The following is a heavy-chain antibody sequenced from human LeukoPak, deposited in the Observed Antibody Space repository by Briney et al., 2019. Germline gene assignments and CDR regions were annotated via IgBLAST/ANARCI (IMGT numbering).Heavy chain of an antibody. V-gene: IGHV1-8*02. CDR2: MNPNSGKT. CDR1: GYTFTSYD. CDR3: AKVPSSIVGASLNYFDY. J-gene: IGHJ4*02. Sequence: GASVKVSCKASGYTFTSYDINWVRQATGQGLEWMGWMNPNSGKTGYAQRFQGRVTMTRDTSISTDYMELSRLRSDDTAVYYCAKVPSSIVGASLNYFDYWGQGTLVTVSS. D-gene: IGHD1-26*01.